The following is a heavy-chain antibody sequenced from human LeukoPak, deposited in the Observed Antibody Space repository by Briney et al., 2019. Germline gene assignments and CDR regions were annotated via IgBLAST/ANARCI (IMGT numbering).Heavy chain of an antibody. D-gene: IGHD3-9*01. V-gene: IGHV1-69*01. CDR1: GGTFSSYA. Sequence: SVKVFCKASGGTFSSYAISWVRQAPGQGLEWRGGIIPIFGTANYAQKFQGRVTITADESTSTAYMELSSLRSEDTAVYYCARFYYDILTGYYPYWGQGTLVTVSS. CDR3: ARFYYDILTGYYPY. J-gene: IGHJ4*02. CDR2: IIPIFGTA.